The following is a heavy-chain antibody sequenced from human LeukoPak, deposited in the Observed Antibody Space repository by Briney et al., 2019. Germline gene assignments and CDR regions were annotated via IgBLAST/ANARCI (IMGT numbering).Heavy chain of an antibody. D-gene: IGHD2-2*01. Sequence: SETLSLTCAVSGYSISSGYYWGWIRQPPGKGLEWIGSIYHSGSTYYNPSLKSRVTISVDTSKNQFSLKLSSVTAADKAVYYCARLTYTSCYEGYCYYYYMDVWRKGTTVTVSS. V-gene: IGHV4-38-2*01. CDR2: IYHSGST. CDR3: ARLTYTSCYEGYCYYYYMDV. J-gene: IGHJ6*03. CDR1: GYSISSGYY.